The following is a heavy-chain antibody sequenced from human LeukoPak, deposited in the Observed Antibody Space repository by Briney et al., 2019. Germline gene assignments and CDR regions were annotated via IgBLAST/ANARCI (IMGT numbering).Heavy chain of an antibody. CDR3: TTKPWPEVDYGDYNYFDY. CDR2: IKSKTDGGTT. D-gene: IGHD4-17*01. V-gene: IGHV3-15*01. Sequence: GGSLRLSCAASGFTFSSYSMNWVRQAPGKGLEWVGRIKSKTDGGTTDYAAPVKGRFTISRDDSKNTLYLQMNSLKTEDTAVYYCTTKPWPEVDYGDYNYFDYWGQGTLVTVSS. J-gene: IGHJ4*02. CDR1: GFTFSSYS.